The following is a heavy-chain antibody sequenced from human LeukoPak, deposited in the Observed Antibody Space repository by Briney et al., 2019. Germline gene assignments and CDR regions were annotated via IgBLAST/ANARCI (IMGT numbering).Heavy chain of an antibody. Sequence: EASVKVSCKASGYTFTSYGISWVRQAPGQGLEWMGWISAYNGNTNYAQKLQGRVTMTTDTSTSTAYTELRSLRSDDTAVYYCARNGIAVAVGMDVWGQGTTVTVSS. V-gene: IGHV1-18*01. CDR3: ARNGIAVAVGMDV. CDR2: ISAYNGNT. D-gene: IGHD6-19*01. J-gene: IGHJ6*02. CDR1: GYTFTSYG.